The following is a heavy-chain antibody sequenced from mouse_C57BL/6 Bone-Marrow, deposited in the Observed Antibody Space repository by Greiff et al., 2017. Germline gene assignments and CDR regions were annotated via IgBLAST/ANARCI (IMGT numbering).Heavy chain of an antibody. CDR3: GKYGYFDV. CDR1: GFNIKNTY. CDR2: IDPANGNT. D-gene: IGHD1-1*01. J-gene: IGHJ1*03. V-gene: IGHV14-3*01. Sequence: EVQLQQSVAELVRPGASVKLSCTASGFNIKNTYMHWVQQRPEQGLEWIGRIDPANGNTKYAPKFPGPAIITADTSSNTAYLQLSSLTTEDTAIYYGGKYGYFDVWGTGTTVTVSS.